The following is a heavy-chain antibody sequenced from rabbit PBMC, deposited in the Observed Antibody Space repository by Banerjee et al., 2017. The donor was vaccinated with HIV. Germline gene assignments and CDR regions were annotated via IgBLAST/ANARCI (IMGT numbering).Heavy chain of an antibody. D-gene: IGHD1-1*01. J-gene: IGHJ4*01. CDR3: ARDTSSAYPFNL. CDR2: ISGGVSGST. CDR1: GFTLSNYY. Sequence: QSLEESGGDLVKPGASLTLTCTASGFTLSNYYMCWVRQAPGKGLEWIACISGGVSGSTWYARWAKGRFTISKTSSTTVTLQMTSLTAADTATYFCARDTSSAYPFNLWGPGTLVTVS. V-gene: IGHV1S40*01.